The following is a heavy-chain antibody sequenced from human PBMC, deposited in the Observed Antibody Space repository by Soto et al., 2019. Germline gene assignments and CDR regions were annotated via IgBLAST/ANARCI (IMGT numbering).Heavy chain of an antibody. D-gene: IGHD6-19*01. V-gene: IGHV1-46*01. CDR1: GYTFTSYY. CDR3: ARLSGHSSGWYGPDY. Sequence: ASVKVSCKASGYTFTSYYMHWVRQAPGQGLEWMGIINPSGGSTSYAQKFQGRVTTTRDTSTSTVYMELSSLRSEDTAVYYCARLSGHSSGWYGPDYWGQGTLVTVSS. CDR2: INPSGGST. J-gene: IGHJ4*02.